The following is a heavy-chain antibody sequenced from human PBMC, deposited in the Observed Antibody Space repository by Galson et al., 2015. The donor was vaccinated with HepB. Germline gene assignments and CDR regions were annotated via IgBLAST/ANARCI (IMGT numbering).Heavy chain of an antibody. CDR1: GYTLTNYF. V-gene: IGHV1-46*01. Sequence: SVKVSCKASGYTLTNYFVHWVRQAPGQGPEWLGVIFPSGDRTSYAQTVQGRVTMARDTSTGTGYMELSSLRSEETAVYYCAAEAPGTGSFDYWGRGTLVTITS. CDR3: AAEAPGTGSFDY. CDR2: IFPSGDRT. J-gene: IGHJ4*02. D-gene: IGHD1-14*01.